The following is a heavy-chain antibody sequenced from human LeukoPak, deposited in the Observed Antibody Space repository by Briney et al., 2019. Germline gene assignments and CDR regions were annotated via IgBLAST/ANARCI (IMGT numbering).Heavy chain of an antibody. D-gene: IGHD3-10*01. V-gene: IGHV3-23*01. CDR2: ISGSGGST. J-gene: IGHJ5*02. CDR1: GFTFSSYA. CDR3: TRPPYGSGSYQDYWFDP. Sequence: GGSLRLSCAASGFTFSSYAMSWVRQAPGKGLEWVSAISGSGGSTYYADSVKGRFTISKDNSKNTLYLQMNSLKTEDTAVYYCTRPPYGSGSYQDYWFDPWGQGTLDTVSS.